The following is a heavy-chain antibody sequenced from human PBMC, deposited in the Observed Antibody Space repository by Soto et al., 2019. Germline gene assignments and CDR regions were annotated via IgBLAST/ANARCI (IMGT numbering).Heavy chain of an antibody. J-gene: IGHJ6*04. CDR1: GFTLSGRS. V-gene: IGHV3-74*01. D-gene: IGHD3-10*01. CDR3: ARGWFGPDV. Sequence: EVQLVESGGGLVQPGGSLRLSCAASGFTLSGRSMHWVRQAPGKGLVWVSGIDNAGTDSTYADSVKGRITSSRDNAKNMLYLQMNSLRDEGTAVYYCARGWFGPDVWGKGTTVTVSS. CDR2: IDNAGTDS.